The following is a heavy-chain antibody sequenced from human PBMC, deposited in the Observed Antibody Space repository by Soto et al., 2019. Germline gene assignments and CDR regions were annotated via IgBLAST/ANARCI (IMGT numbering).Heavy chain of an antibody. V-gene: IGHV4-34*01. CDR2: IDHSGCT. J-gene: IGHJ6*02. CDR1: GGSFSAYY. CDR3: VRGLRYSGMDV. D-gene: IGHD2-15*01. Sequence: QVQLQQWGAGLLKPSETLSLTCAVNGGSFSAYYWAWIRQPPGRGLEWIGEIDHSGCTNYNPSLESRVTISIDTAKNRFSLNVTSVTAADTAVYYCVRGLRYSGMDVWGQGTTVTVS.